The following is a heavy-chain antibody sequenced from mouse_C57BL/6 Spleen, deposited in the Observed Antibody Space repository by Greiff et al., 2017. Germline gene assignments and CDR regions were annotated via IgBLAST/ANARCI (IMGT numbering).Heavy chain of an antibody. CDR2: FYPGSGSI. CDR1: GYTFTEYT. Sequence: VQLQQSGAELVKPGASVKLSCKASGYTFTEYTIHWVKQRPGQGLEWIGCFYPGSGSIKYNEKFKDKATLTADKSSSSAYMELSRLTSEDSAVYFCARHEDEYESYAMDYWGQGTSVTVSS. D-gene: IGHD2-4*01. J-gene: IGHJ4*01. CDR3: ARHEDEYESYAMDY. V-gene: IGHV1-62-2*01.